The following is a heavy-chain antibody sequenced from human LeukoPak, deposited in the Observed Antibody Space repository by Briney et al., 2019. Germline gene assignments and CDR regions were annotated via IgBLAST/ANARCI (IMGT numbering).Heavy chain of an antibody. V-gene: IGHV3-21*01. CDR2: ISSSSSYI. D-gene: IGHD3-3*01. CDR3: ARGEWKHYGMDV. CDR1: GFTFSTCS. J-gene: IGHJ6*02. Sequence: GGSLRLSCAASGFTFSTCSMNWVRQAPGKGLEWVSSISSSSSYIYYADSLKGRFTISRDNAKNSLYLQMNSLRAEDTAVYYCARGEWKHYGMDVWGQGTTVTVSS.